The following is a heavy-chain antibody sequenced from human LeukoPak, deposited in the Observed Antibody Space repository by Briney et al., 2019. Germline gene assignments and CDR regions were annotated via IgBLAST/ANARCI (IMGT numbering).Heavy chain of an antibody. CDR3: ARLFYYDSSGPPS. J-gene: IGHJ5*02. V-gene: IGHV4-39*01. Sequence: SETLSLTCNVFGGSIRSSNYYWRWIRQPPGKGLERIGSIYYSGSTYYNPSLKSRVTISVDTSNNQFSLKVRSATATDTAVYYCARLFYYDSSGPPSWGQGTLVTVSS. CDR1: GGSIRSSNYY. D-gene: IGHD3-22*01. CDR2: IYYSGST.